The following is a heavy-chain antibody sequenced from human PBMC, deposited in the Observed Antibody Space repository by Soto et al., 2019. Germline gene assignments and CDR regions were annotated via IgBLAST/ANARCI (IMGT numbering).Heavy chain of an antibody. CDR1: GYSFTSYW. CDR2: IYPGDSDT. J-gene: IGHJ6*02. Sequence: PGESLKISCKGSGYSFTSYWIGWVRQMPGKGLERMGIIYPGDSDTRYSPSFQGQVTISADKSISTAYLQWSSLKASDTAMYYCARHSLYNWNYRGMDVWGQGTTVTVSS. CDR3: ARHSLYNWNYRGMDV. V-gene: IGHV5-51*01. D-gene: IGHD1-7*01.